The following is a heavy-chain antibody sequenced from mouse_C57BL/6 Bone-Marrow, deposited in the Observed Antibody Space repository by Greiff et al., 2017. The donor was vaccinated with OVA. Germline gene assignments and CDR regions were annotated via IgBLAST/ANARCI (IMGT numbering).Heavy chain of an antibody. CDR3: AIYITTVAYEGYFDV. CDR1: GYTFTSYW. Sequence: VQLQQPGAELVKPGASVKVSCKASGYTFTSYWMHWVKQRPGPGLEWIGRIHPSASDTNYNQKFKGKATLTVDNASSTAYMQLSSLTSEDSAVYYCAIYITTVAYEGYFDVWGTGTTVTVSS. J-gene: IGHJ1*03. V-gene: IGHV1-74*01. CDR2: IHPSASDT. D-gene: IGHD1-1*01.